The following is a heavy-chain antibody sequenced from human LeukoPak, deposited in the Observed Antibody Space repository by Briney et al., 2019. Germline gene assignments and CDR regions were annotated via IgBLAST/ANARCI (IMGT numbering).Heavy chain of an antibody. J-gene: IGHJ4*02. CDR3: AKDQFKRVVAGSFDY. V-gene: IGHV3-53*01. CDR2: IYSGGST. D-gene: IGHD2-15*01. CDR1: GFTVSSNY. Sequence: PGGSLRLSCAASGFTVSSNYMSWVRQAPGKGLEWVSVIYSGGSTYYADSVKGRFTISRDNSKNTLYLQMNSLRAEDTAVYYCAKDQFKRVVAGSFDYWGQGTLVTVSS.